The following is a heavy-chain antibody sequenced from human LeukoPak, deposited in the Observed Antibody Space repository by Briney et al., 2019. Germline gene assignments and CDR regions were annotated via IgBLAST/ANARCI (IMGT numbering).Heavy chain of an antibody. V-gene: IGHV1-2*02. CDR2: INPNSGGS. Sequence: ASVKVSCKTSGYTFTGYYMHWVRQAPGQGLEWMGWINPNSGGSSYAQKFQGRVTMTRDTSISTTYMELNRLTSDDTAVYYCARGEGGDGYNWRDYWGQGTLVTVSS. J-gene: IGHJ4*02. CDR3: ARGEGGDGYNWRDY. D-gene: IGHD5-24*01. CDR1: GYTFTGYY.